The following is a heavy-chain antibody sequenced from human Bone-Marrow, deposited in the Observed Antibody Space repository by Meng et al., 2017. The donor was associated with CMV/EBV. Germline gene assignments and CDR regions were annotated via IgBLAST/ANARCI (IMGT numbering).Heavy chain of an antibody. CDR1: GGSISSSNYY. CDR2: IYYSGST. J-gene: IGHJ4*02. D-gene: IGHD3-10*01. CDR3: ARDFYGSGSYWDY. V-gene: IGHV4-61*01. Sequence: SETLSLTCTVSGGSISSSNYYWGWIRQPPGKGLEWIGYIYYSGSTNYNPSLKSRVTISVDTSKNQFSLKLSSVTAADTAVYYCARDFYGSGSYWDYWGQGTLVIVSS.